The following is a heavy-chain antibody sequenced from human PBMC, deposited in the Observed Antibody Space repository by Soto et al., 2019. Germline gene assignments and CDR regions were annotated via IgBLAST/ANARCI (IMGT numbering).Heavy chain of an antibody. Sequence: AGPTLVNPTPTLTLSCTFSGFSLSTSGMRVSWIRQPPGMALEWLARIDWDDDKYYRTSLKSRLTISKDTSKNQVVLTMTNIDPVDTATYYCAITGTDGSCFDPWGQGTLVTVSS. V-gene: IGHV2-70*04. D-gene: IGHD1-1*01. CDR2: IDWDDDK. CDR1: GFSLSTSGMR. J-gene: IGHJ5*02. CDR3: AITGTDGSCFDP.